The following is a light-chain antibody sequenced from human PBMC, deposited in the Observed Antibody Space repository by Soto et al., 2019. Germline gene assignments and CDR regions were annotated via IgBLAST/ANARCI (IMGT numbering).Light chain of an antibody. CDR3: SSYTTSSTYV. J-gene: IGLJ1*01. CDR1: SSDVGGYNY. Sequence: QSALTQPASVSGSPGQSIAISCTGTSSDVGGYNYVSWYQQHPGKAPKLILCDVSNRPSGVSDRFSGSKSGNTASLTISGLRTEDEADYYCSSYTTSSTYVFGTGTKLTVL. V-gene: IGLV2-14*01. CDR2: DVS.